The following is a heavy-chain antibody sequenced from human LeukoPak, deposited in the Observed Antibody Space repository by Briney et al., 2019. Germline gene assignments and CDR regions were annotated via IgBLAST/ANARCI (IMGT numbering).Heavy chain of an antibody. CDR1: GYTFTSYD. Sequence: ASVKVSCKASGYTFTSYDINWVRQATGQGLEWMGWMNPNSGNTGYAQKFQGRVTMTRNTSRSTAYMEVSSLRSEDTAVYYCARDIYPYSSSSVPAGEYDYWGQGTLVTVSS. CDR3: ARDIYPYSSSSVPAGEYDY. J-gene: IGHJ4*02. CDR2: MNPNSGNT. V-gene: IGHV1-8*02. D-gene: IGHD6-6*01.